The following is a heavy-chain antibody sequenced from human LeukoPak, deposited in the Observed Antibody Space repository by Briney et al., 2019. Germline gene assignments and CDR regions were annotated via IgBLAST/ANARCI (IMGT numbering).Heavy chain of an antibody. CDR3: ARGMGWFDP. J-gene: IGHJ5*02. D-gene: IGHD1-14*01. V-gene: IGHV4-39*01. CDR1: GGSISSSSYY. CDR2: IYYSGST. Sequence: SETLSLTCTVSGGSISSSSYYWGWIRQPPGKGLEWIGSIYYSGSTYYNPSLKSRVTISVDTSKNQFSLRLSSVTAADTAVYYCARGMGWFDPWGQGTLVTVSS.